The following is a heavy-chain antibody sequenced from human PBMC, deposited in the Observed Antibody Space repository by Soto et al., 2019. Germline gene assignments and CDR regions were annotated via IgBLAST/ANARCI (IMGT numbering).Heavy chain of an antibody. Sequence: QLQLQESGPELVKPSETLSLTCTVSGDSISSSSYYWDWIRQPPGKGLEWIGSIYYSGSTYYNPSLKSRVTISVDTSKNQFSLKLSSVTAADTAVYYCARARSGDRRFDSWGQGALVTVSS. CDR3: ARARSGDRRFDS. V-gene: IGHV4-39*01. D-gene: IGHD2-21*02. CDR2: IYYSGST. CDR1: GDSISSSSYY. J-gene: IGHJ4*02.